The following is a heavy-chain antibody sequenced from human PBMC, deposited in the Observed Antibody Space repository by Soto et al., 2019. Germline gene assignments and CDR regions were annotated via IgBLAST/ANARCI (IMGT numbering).Heavy chain of an antibody. D-gene: IGHD6-19*01. J-gene: IGHJ6*03. CDR3: ARAVYYYYYMDV. CDR1: GYTFTSYY. CDR2: INPSGGST. Sequence: GASVKVSCKASGYTFTSYYMHWVRQAPGQGLEWMGIINPSGGSTSYAQKFQGRVTITRDTSASTAYMELSSLRSEDTAVYYCARAVYYYYYMDVWGKGTTVTVSS. V-gene: IGHV1-46*03.